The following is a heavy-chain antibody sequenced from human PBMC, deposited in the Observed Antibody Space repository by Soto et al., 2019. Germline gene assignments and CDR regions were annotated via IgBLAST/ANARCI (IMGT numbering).Heavy chain of an antibody. CDR2: IYYSGST. J-gene: IGHJ5*02. D-gene: IGHD3-10*01. CDR1: GDTMSSYD. CDR3: ASLLWFGEENWFDP. Sequence: SETMSLTCTVSGDTMSSYDGSGIRKKPGKGLEWIGYIYYSGSTNYNPSLKSRVTISVDTSKNQFSLKLSSVTAADTAVYYCASLLWFGEENWFDPWGQGTLVTVSS. V-gene: IGHV4-59*08.